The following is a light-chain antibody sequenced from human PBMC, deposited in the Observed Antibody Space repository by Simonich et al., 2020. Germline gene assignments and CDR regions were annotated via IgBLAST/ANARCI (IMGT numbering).Light chain of an antibody. Sequence: DIQMTQSPSSLSASVGNRVTITCQASKDITNYLNWYQQKPGKAPKLLIYDASNLETWVPSRFSGSGSGTDFTFTISSLQPEDIATYYCQQYDNLPWTFGQGTKVEIK. CDR2: DAS. V-gene: IGKV1-33*01. CDR3: QQYDNLPWT. J-gene: IGKJ1*01. CDR1: KDITNY.